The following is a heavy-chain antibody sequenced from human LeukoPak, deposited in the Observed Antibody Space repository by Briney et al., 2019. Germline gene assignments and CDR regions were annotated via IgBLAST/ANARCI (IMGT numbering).Heavy chain of an antibody. CDR2: ISAYNGNT. CDR1: GYTFTSYG. V-gene: IGHV1-18*01. Sequence: GASVKVSCKASGYTFTSYGISWVRQAPGQGLEWMGWISAYNGNTNYAQKLQGRVAMTTDTSTSTAYMELRSLRSDDTAVYYCASGVVTATTGAFDIWGQGTMVTVSS. CDR3: ASGVVTATTGAFDI. D-gene: IGHD2-21*02. J-gene: IGHJ3*02.